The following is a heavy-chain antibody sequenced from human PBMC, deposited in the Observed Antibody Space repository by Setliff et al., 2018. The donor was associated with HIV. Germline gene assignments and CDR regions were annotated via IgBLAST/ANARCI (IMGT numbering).Heavy chain of an antibody. CDR2: ISSSGSTI. V-gene: IGHV3-11*04. Sequence: GESLKISCAASGFTFSDYYMSWIRRAPGKGLEWVSYISSSGSTIYYADSVKGRFTISGDNAKNSLYLQMNSLRAEDTAVYYCARGGDWKWRDAFDIWGQGTMVTVSS. CDR3: ARGGDWKWRDAFDI. CDR1: GFTFSDYY. J-gene: IGHJ3*02. D-gene: IGHD1-1*01.